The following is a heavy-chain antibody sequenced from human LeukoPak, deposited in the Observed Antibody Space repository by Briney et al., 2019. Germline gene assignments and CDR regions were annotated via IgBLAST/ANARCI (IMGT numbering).Heavy chain of an antibody. Sequence: GSLRLSCAASGFTFSSYWMSWVRQPPGKGLEWIGEMYHSGSTNYNPSVKSRVTISVDKSKDQFSLKLSSVTAADTAVYYCARDVGARLPGYWGQGTLVTVSS. J-gene: IGHJ1*01. V-gene: IGHV4-4*02. CDR2: MYHSGST. CDR1: GFTFSSYW. CDR3: ARDVGARLPGY. D-gene: IGHD6-6*01.